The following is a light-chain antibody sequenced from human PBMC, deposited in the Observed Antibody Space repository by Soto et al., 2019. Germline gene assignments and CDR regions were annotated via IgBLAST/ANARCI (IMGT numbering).Light chain of an antibody. V-gene: IGKV3-20*01. Sequence: EIVMTQSPATLSVSPGERATLSCRASQSIVSSYVAWYQQTPGQAPRLLIYGSSNRATGIPDRFSVSGSGTDFTLTISRLEPEDFAVYYCQQYGHSPWTFGQGTKVDIK. CDR2: GSS. CDR3: QQYGHSPWT. CDR1: QSIVSSY. J-gene: IGKJ1*01.